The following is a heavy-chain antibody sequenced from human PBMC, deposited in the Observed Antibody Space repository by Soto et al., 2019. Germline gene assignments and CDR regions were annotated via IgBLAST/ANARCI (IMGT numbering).Heavy chain of an antibody. V-gene: IGHV3-15*01. D-gene: IGHD5-12*01. CDR2: IKRKTEGGTT. CDR3: TSNTIVTTDYGLDV. CDR1: EFIFNNAW. Sequence: FAASEFIFNNAWMNWVRQAPGKGLEWVGHIKRKTEGGTTDYAAPVKGRFTISRDDSKNMVYLQMNSLRTEDTAVYYCTSNTIVTTDYGLDVGGQGTTVTV. J-gene: IGHJ6*02.